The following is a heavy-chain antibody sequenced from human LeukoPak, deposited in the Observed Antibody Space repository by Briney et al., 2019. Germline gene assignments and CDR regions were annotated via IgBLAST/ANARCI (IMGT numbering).Heavy chain of an antibody. CDR1: GFTFRSYG. Sequence: GGSLRLSCAASGFTFRSYGVHWVRQAPGKGLEWVSVISCDVINKFYADSVKGRFTISRDNSKNTLYLQMNSLRAEDTAVYYCAKDTKVYYCSESSAPDYWGQGTLVTVSS. V-gene: IGHV3-30*18. D-gene: IGHD3-10*01. CDR3: AKDTKVYYCSESSAPDY. CDR2: ISCDVINK. J-gene: IGHJ4*02.